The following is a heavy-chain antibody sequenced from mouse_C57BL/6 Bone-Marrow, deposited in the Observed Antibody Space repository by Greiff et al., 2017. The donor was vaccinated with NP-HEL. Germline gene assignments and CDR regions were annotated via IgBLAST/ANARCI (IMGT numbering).Heavy chain of an antibody. V-gene: IGHV1-76*01. CDR2: IYPGSGNT. D-gene: IGHD1-1*01. Sequence: QVHVKQSGAELVRPGASVKLSCKASGYTFTDYYINWVKQRPGQGLEWIARIYPGSGNTYYNEKFKGKATLTAEKSSSTAYMQLSSLTSEDSAVYFCARSIYYYGSRYFDVWGTGTTVTVSS. CDR3: ARSIYYYGSRYFDV. J-gene: IGHJ1*03. CDR1: GYTFTDYY.